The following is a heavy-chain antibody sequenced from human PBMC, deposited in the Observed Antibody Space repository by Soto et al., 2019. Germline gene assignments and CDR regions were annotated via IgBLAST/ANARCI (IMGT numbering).Heavy chain of an antibody. D-gene: IGHD1-7*01. CDR1: GLTFSNYA. J-gene: IGHJ4*02. Sequence: EVRLLESGGGLVKPGGSLRLSCATSGLTFSNYATSWVRQAPGGGLEWVSSMSGSSSTTYYADFVRGRFTISRDRSKITLYLQMSSLRAEDTALYYCAKNQERELPRVIDFWGQGTLVTVSS. V-gene: IGHV3-23*01. CDR2: MSGSSSTT. CDR3: AKNQERELPRVIDF.